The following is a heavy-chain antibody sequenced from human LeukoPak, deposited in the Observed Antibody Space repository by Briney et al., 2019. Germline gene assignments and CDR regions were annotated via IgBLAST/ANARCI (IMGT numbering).Heavy chain of an antibody. J-gene: IGHJ6*03. CDR2: INPNSGGT. CDR3: AREDIVVVPAAIVRHYYYYMDV. Sequence: GASVKVSCKASGYTFTGYYMHWVRQAPGQGLEWMGWINPNSGGTNYAQKFQGRVTMTRDTSISTAYMELSRLRSDDTAVYYCAREDIVVVPAAIVRHYYYYMDVWGKGTTVTISS. CDR1: GYTFTGYY. D-gene: IGHD2-2*01. V-gene: IGHV1-2*02.